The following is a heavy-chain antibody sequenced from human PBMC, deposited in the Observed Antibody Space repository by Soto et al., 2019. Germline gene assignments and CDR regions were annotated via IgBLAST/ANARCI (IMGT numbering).Heavy chain of an antibody. V-gene: IGHV4-30-4*01. D-gene: IGHD3-10*01. Sequence: SETLSLTCTVSGGSISSGDYYWSWIRQPPGKGLEWIGYIYYSGSTYYNPSLKSRVTISVDTSKNQFSLKLSSVTAADTAVYYCARSLWFGSYNVDGYWFDPWGQGTLVTVSS. J-gene: IGHJ5*02. CDR3: ARSLWFGSYNVDGYWFDP. CDR2: IYYSGST. CDR1: GGSISSGDYY.